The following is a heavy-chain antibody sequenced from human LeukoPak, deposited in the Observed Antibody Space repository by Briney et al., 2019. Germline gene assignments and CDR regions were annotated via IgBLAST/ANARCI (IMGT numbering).Heavy chain of an antibody. CDR1: GFTFSSYW. Sequence: GGSLRLSCAASGFTFSSYWMHWVRHAPGKGLVWVSRINSDGSSTSYADSVKGRFTISRDNAKNTLYLQMNSLRAEDTAVYYCASGRYSGSYSLDYWGQGTLVTVSS. CDR2: INSDGSST. J-gene: IGHJ4*02. CDR3: ASGRYSGSYSLDY. D-gene: IGHD1-26*01. V-gene: IGHV3-74*01.